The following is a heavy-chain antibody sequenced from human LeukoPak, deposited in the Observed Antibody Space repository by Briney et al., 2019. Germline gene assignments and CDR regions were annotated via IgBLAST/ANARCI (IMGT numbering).Heavy chain of an antibody. J-gene: IGHJ4*02. D-gene: IGHD3-16*01. V-gene: IGHV4-34*01. CDR3: ARGPWLSLGGVDY. CDR1: GGSFSGYY. CDR2: INHSGST. Sequence: SETLSLTCAVYGGSFSGYYWSWIRQPPGKGLEWIGEINHSGSTNYNPSLKSRVTISVDTSKNQFSLKLSSVTAADTALYYCARGPWLSLGGVDYWGQGTLVTVSS.